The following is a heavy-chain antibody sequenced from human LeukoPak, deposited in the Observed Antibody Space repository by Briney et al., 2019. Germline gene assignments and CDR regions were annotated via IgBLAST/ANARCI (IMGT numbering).Heavy chain of an antibody. Sequence: PSETLSLTCTVSGGSISSYYWSWIRQPPGKGLEWIGYIYYSGSTNYNPSLKSRVTISVDTSKNQFSLKLSSVTAADTAVYYCARVGYSSGWRVYYYMDVWGKGTTVTVSS. CDR2: IYYSGST. J-gene: IGHJ6*03. V-gene: IGHV4-59*01. D-gene: IGHD6-19*01. CDR3: ARVGYSSGWRVYYYMDV. CDR1: GGSISSYY.